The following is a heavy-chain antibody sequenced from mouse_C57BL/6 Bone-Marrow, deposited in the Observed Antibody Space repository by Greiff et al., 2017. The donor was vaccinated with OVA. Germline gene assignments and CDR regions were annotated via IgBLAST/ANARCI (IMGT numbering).Heavy chain of an antibody. Sequence: VQLQQSGAELARPGASVKLSCKASGYTFTSYGISWVKQRTGQGLEWIGEIYPRSGNTYYNEKFKGKATLTADKSSSTAYMELRSLTSEDSAVYFCARGGIYYDYLDYWGQGTTLTVSS. CDR3: ARGGIYYDYLDY. V-gene: IGHV1-81*01. D-gene: IGHD2-4*01. J-gene: IGHJ2*01. CDR1: GYTFTSYG. CDR2: IYPRSGNT.